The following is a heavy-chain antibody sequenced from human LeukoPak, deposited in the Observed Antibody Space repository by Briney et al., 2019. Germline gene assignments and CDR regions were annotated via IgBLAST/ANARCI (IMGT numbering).Heavy chain of an antibody. D-gene: IGHD2-15*01. CDR1: GGSISSSSYY. Sequence: SETLPLTCTVSGGSISSSSYYWGWIRQPPGKGLEWIGSVYYSGSTNYNPSLKSRVTISVDTSKNQFSLKLSSVTAADMAVYYCARGSNCSGGPCWFDPWGQGTLVTVSS. J-gene: IGHJ5*02. V-gene: IGHV4-39*07. CDR3: ARGSNCSGGPCWFDP. CDR2: VYYSGST.